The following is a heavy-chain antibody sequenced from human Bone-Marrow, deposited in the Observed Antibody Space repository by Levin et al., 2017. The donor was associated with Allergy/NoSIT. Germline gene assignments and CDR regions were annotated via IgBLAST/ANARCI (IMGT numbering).Heavy chain of an antibody. J-gene: IGHJ3*02. CDR2: IHSGDSI. Sequence: PGGSLRLSCAASGFSIRNKYMAWFRQAPGKGLEWVSLIHSGDSIYYADSVKGRFTISRDISKNTLFLQMNSLRAEDTAEYYCARDLEDDNGFDIWGRGTMVTVSS. D-gene: IGHD5-24*01. CDR1: GFSIRNKY. CDR3: ARDLEDDNGFDI. V-gene: IGHV3-53*01.